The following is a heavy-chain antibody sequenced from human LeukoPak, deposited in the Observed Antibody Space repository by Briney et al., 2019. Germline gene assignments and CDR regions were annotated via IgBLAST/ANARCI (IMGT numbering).Heavy chain of an antibody. CDR3: VRWDHSNNWHYEY. Sequence: GGSLRLSCAASGFTFDDYAMHWVRQAPGKGLEWVSGISWNSGSIGYADSVKGRFTISRDDAKNALYLEMTSLRADDTGVYYCVRWDHSNNWHYEYWGQGTLVTVSS. V-gene: IGHV3-9*01. J-gene: IGHJ4*02. CDR1: GFTFDDYA. CDR2: ISWNSGSI. D-gene: IGHD6-13*01.